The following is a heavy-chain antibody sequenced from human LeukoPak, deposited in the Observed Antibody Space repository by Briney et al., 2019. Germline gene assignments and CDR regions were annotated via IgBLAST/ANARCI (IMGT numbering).Heavy chain of an antibody. CDR3: ARALNYDFWSGNYYFDY. CDR1: GFTFSRFW. Sequence: GGSLRLSCAASGFTFSRFWMTWVRQAPGKGLEWVANINQDGSEKYYVDSVKGRFTISRDNAKNSLYLQMNSLRAEDTAVYYCARALNYDFWSGNYYFDYWGQGTLVTVSS. CDR2: INQDGSEK. V-gene: IGHV3-7*01. J-gene: IGHJ4*02. D-gene: IGHD3-3*01.